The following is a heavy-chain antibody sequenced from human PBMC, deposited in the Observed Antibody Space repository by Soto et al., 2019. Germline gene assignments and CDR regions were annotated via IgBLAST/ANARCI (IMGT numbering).Heavy chain of an antibody. Sequence: EVQLVESGGGLVQPGGSLRLSCAASGFTFSSYDMHWVRQATGKGLEWVSAIGTAGDTYYPGSVKGRFTISRENAKNSLYLQMTSLRAGDTAVYYCARGGRGSGVWFDPWGQGTLVTVSS. CDR3: ARGGRGSGVWFDP. CDR2: IGTAGDT. J-gene: IGHJ5*02. D-gene: IGHD3-3*01. V-gene: IGHV3-13*01. CDR1: GFTFSSYD.